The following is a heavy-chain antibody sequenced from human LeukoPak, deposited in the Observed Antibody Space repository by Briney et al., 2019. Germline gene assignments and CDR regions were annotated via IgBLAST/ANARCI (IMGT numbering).Heavy chain of an antibody. CDR1: GFTFSSYG. V-gene: IGHV3-30*02. J-gene: IGHJ4*02. D-gene: IGHD2-2*01. Sequence: PGGSLRLSCAASGFTFSSYGMHWVRQAPGKGLEWVAFIRYDGSNKYYADSVKGRFTISRDNSKSTLYLQMNSLRAEDTAVYYCAKDQAPKRYCSSTSCPTTFDYWGQGTLVTVSS. CDR2: IRYDGSNK. CDR3: AKDQAPKRYCSSTSCPTTFDY.